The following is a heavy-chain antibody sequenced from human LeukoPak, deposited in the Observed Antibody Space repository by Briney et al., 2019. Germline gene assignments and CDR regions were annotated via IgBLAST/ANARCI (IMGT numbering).Heavy chain of an antibody. CDR1: GFTFSSYG. CDR3: ARDYYDSSGYYGY. Sequence: GGTLRLSCAASGFTFSSYGMHWVRQAPGKGLEWVAVIWYDGSTKYYADSVKGRFTISRDNSKNTLYLQMNSLRAEDTAVYYCARDYYDSSGYYGYWGQGTLVTVSS. V-gene: IGHV3-33*01. CDR2: IWYDGSTK. D-gene: IGHD3-22*01. J-gene: IGHJ4*02.